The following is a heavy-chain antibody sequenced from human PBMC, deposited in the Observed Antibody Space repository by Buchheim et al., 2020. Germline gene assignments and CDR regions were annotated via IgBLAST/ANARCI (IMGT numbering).Heavy chain of an antibody. CDR2: IYYSGST. V-gene: IGHV4-39*07. CDR3: ARYNYDSSGYYGPFDS. D-gene: IGHD3-22*01. CDR1: GGSISSSSYY. J-gene: IGHJ4*02. Sequence: QLQLQESGPGLVKPSETLSLTCTVSGGSISSSSYYWGWIRQPPGKGLEWIGSIYYSGSTYYNPSLKSRVTISVDTSKNQFSLKLSSVTTADTAVYYCARYNYDSSGYYGPFDSWGQGTL.